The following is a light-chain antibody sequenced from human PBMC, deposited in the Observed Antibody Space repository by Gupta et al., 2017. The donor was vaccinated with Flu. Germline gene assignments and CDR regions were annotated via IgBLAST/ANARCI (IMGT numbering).Light chain of an antibody. J-gene: IGKJ1*01. Sequence: PATLAVSPGERATLSCRASQSAGSTLAWYQHKPGQAPRLLIYGASTRATGIPARFSGSGSGTEFTLTISSLQSEDFAIYYCKQYYNWPRTFGQGTKVEI. CDR2: GAS. CDR3: KQYYNWPRT. V-gene: IGKV3-15*01. CDR1: QSAGST.